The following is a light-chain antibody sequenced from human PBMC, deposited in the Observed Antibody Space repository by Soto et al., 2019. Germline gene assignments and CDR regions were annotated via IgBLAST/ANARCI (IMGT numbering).Light chain of an antibody. V-gene: IGKV3-20*01. J-gene: IGKJ1*01. CDR2: GAS. CDR3: QRYGSSPRWT. Sequence: EIVLTQSPGTLSLSPGERATLSCRASQRASSSYLACYQQKTGQAPRLLLYGASSRATGIPDRLSATGSATDFAITISRREPEDFAVYYCQRYGSSPRWTFGQGTTV. CDR1: QRASSSY.